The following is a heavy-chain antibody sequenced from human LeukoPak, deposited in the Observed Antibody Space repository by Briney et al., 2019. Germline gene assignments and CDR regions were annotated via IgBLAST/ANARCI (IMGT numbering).Heavy chain of an antibody. V-gene: IGHV3-7*01. CDR3: ARQRGSGCLDY. CDR2: IKQDGSET. J-gene: IGHJ4*02. CDR1: RFSLSNYW. Sequence: GGSLRVSCAASRFSLSNYWMSWVRQAPGKWLEWVANIKQDGSETYYVDSVKGRFTISRDNAKNSLSLQMNSLRAEDTAVCYCARQRGSGCLDYWGQGTLVTVSS. D-gene: IGHD6-19*01.